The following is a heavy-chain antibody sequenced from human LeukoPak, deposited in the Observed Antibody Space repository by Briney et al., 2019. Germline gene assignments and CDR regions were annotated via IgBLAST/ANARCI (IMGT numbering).Heavy chain of an antibody. V-gene: IGHV3-23*01. Sequence: GSLRLSCAASGFIFSNYAMGWGRQAPGKGLEWVSSITGSGGNTYYADSVKGRFTFSRDNSKNTLHLQMNSLRAEDTAVYYCVRGLDYFDYWGQGTLVTVSS. J-gene: IGHJ4*02. D-gene: IGHD6-6*01. CDR2: ITGSGGNT. CDR1: GFIFSNYA. CDR3: VRGLDYFDY.